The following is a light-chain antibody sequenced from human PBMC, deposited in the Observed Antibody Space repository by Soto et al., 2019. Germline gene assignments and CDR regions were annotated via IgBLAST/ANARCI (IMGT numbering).Light chain of an antibody. V-gene: IGKV3-11*01. J-gene: IGKJ5*01. CDR2: DAS. CDR1: QSVSSY. CDR3: QQRSNWPIT. Sequence: ENVLTPSPATPSLSPGERATLSCRASQSVSSYLAWYQQKPGQAPRLLIYDASNRATGIPARFSGSGSGTDFTLTISSLEPEDFAVYYCQQRSNWPITFGQGTRLEIK.